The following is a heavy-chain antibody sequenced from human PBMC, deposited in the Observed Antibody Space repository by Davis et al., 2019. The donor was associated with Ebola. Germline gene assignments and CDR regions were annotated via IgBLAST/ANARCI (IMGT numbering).Heavy chain of an antibody. V-gene: IGHV3-21*01. CDR2: ISSSSSYI. CDR3: ARGGLMVQDYGMDV. Sequence: PGGSLRLSCAASGFTFSSYSMNWVRQAPGKGLEWVSSISSSSSYIYYADSVKGRFTISRDNAKNSLYLQMNSLRAEDTAVYYCARGGLMVQDYGMDVWGQGTTVTVSS. CDR1: GFTFSSYS. D-gene: IGHD3-10*01. J-gene: IGHJ6*02.